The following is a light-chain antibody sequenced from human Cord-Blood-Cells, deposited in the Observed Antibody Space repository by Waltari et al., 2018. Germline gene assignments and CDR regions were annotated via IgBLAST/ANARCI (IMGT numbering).Light chain of an antibody. J-gene: IGKJ2*01. Sequence: DIVMTQTPLSLSVTPGQPATISCKSSQSLLHSDGKTYLYWYRQKPGQPPQLLIYEGSNRFSGGPDRFSGSGSGTDFTLKISRVEAEDVGVYYCMQSIQLPNTFGQGTKLEIK. CDR1: QSLLHSDGKTY. V-gene: IGKV2D-29*01. CDR3: MQSIQLPNT. CDR2: EGS.